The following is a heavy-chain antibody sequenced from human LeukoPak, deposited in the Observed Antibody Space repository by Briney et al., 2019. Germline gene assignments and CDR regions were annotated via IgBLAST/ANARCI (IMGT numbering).Heavy chain of an antibody. CDR3: ARGSGSPDY. J-gene: IGHJ4*02. D-gene: IGHD1-26*01. Sequence: GGSLRLSCAASGFTFTSYGMTWGRQAPGKGLEWVSSISSSSSYIYYSDSVKGRFTISRDNAKNTLYLQMNSLRAEDTAVYYCARGSGSPDYWGQGTLVTVSS. V-gene: IGHV3-21*01. CDR1: GFTFTSYG. CDR2: ISSSSSYI.